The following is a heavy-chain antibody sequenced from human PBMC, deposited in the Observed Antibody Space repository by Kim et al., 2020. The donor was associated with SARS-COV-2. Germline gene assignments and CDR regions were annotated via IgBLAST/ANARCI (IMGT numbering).Heavy chain of an antibody. J-gene: IGHJ6*02. CDR2: IHISGKT. CDR3: ARDDSGWYNRYFFYNGLDV. D-gene: IGHD6-19*01. V-gene: IGHV4-4*07. CDR1: GGSISNYY. Sequence: SETLSLTCTVSGGSISNYYWTWIRQPPGKPLEWIGYIHISGKTNYNPSLNSRVTMSVDTSKNQFSLKLTSVTAADTALYFCARDDSGWYNRYFFYNGLDVWGPGTTVTVSS.